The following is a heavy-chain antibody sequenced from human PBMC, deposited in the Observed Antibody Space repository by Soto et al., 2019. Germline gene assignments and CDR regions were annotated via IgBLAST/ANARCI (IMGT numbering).Heavy chain of an antibody. CDR1: GFTFSDYY. J-gene: IGHJ6*02. D-gene: IGHD3-10*01. CDR2: ISSSSSYT. Sequence: PGGSLRFSCAASGFTFSDYYMSWIRQAPGKGLEWVSYISSSSSYTNYADSVKGRFTISRDNAKNSLYLQMNSLRAEDTAVYYCARRGGGPQVRNGMDVWGQGTTVTVSS. CDR3: ARRGGGPQVRNGMDV. V-gene: IGHV3-11*06.